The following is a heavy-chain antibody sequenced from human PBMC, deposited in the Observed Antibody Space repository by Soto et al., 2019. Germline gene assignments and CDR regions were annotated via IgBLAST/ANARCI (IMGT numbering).Heavy chain of an antibody. J-gene: IGHJ4*02. Sequence: ASVKVSCKTSGYTFTSYGISWVRPAPGQGLEWMGWISVYNGNTNYAQKLQGRVTMTTDTSTSTAYMELRSLRSDDTAVYYCARAGYYYGSGSYRYYFDYWGQGTLVTVSS. CDR1: GYTFTSYG. D-gene: IGHD3-10*01. CDR3: ARAGYYYGSGSYRYYFDY. CDR2: ISVYNGNT. V-gene: IGHV1-18*01.